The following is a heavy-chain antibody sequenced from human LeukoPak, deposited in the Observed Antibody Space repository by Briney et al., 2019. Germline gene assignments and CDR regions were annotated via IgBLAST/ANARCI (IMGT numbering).Heavy chain of an antibody. CDR2: FYNSESI. Sequence: PSETLSLTCTVSGGSISSYYWSRIRQPAGKGLEWIGRFYNSESINYNPSLKSRVTMSIDTSKNQFSLKLSSVTAADTAVYYCARSYWTDYFDFWGQGTLVTVSS. D-gene: IGHD1-1*01. V-gene: IGHV4-4*07. CDR3: ARSYWTDYFDF. CDR1: GGSISSYY. J-gene: IGHJ4*02.